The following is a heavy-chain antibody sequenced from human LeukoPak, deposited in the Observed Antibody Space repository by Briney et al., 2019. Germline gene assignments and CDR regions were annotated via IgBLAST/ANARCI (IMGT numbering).Heavy chain of an antibody. V-gene: IGHV5-51*01. D-gene: IGHD2-15*01. J-gene: IGHJ4*02. Sequence: GESLKISCKGSGYNFTNFWIGWVRRMPGKGLEWMGIIYPGDSDTRYSPSFQGQVTISADKSISTAYLQWSSLKASDTAMYYCARSSVEIAAQIDYWGQGTLVTVSS. CDR2: IYPGDSDT. CDR3: ARSSVEIAAQIDY. CDR1: GYNFTNFW.